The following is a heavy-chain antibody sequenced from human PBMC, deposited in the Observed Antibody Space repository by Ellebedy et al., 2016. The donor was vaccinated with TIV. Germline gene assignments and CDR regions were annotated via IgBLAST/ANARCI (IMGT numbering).Heavy chain of an antibody. Sequence: GESLKISCVASGFTFSSYAMCWVRQAPGKGLEWVALISYDGSSKSYADSVKGRFTISRDNSKNTLSLQMNSLRAEDTAVYYCARDGRQLDDWKYYAMDVWGQGTTVTVSS. D-gene: IGHD6-6*01. CDR2: ISYDGSSK. J-gene: IGHJ6*02. CDR1: GFTFSSYA. CDR3: ARDGRQLDDWKYYAMDV. V-gene: IGHV3-30*04.